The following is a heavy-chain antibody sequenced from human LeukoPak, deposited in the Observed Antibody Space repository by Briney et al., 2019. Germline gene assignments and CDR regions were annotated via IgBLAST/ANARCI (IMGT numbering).Heavy chain of an antibody. V-gene: IGHV3-21*01. Sequence: PGRSLRLSCAASGFTFSSYGMHWVRQAPGKGLEWVSSISSSSYIYYADSVKGRFTISRDNAKNSLYLQMNSLRAEDTAVYYCARDRTDFWSGSDYYYGMDVWGQGTTVTVSS. D-gene: IGHD3-3*01. CDR1: GFTFSSYG. CDR3: ARDRTDFWSGSDYYYGMDV. CDR2: ISSSSYI. J-gene: IGHJ6*02.